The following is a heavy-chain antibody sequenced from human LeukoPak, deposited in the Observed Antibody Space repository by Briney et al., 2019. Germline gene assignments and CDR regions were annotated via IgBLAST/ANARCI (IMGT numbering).Heavy chain of an antibody. Sequence: GGSLRLSCAASGFTFSSYSMNWVRQAPGKGLEWVSSISSSSSYIYYADSVKGRFTISRDNAKNSLYLQMNSLRAEDTAVYYCARDIAYYDSSGRAFDIWGQGTMVTVSS. CDR1: GFTFSSYS. D-gene: IGHD3-22*01. V-gene: IGHV3-21*04. J-gene: IGHJ3*02. CDR2: ISSSSSYI. CDR3: ARDIAYYDSSGRAFDI.